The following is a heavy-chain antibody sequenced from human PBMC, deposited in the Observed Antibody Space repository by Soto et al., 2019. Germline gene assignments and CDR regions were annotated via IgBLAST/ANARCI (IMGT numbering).Heavy chain of an antibody. D-gene: IGHD1-1*01. CDR1: GFTFSSYW. CDR2: IKQDGSEK. V-gene: IGHV3-7*01. Sequence: GGSLRLSCAASGFTFSSYWMSWVRQAPGKGLEWVANIKQDGSEKYYVDSVKGRFTISRDNAKNSLYLQMNSLRAEDTAVYYCARDQNWNNPAIYYYYYYMDVWGKGTTVTVSS. CDR3: ARDQNWNNPAIYYYYYYMDV. J-gene: IGHJ6*03.